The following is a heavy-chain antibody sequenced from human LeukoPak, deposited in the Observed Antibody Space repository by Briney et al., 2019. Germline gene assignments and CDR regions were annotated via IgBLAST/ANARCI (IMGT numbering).Heavy chain of an antibody. Sequence: PGGSLRLSCAASGFIYNIYAMSWVRQAPGKGLEWVSDISSSGGSTDYADSVKGRFTISRDNSKRTLYLQMSSLRAEDTAVYYCAKGGAYGANSFFDYWGQGTLVTVSS. CDR3: AKGGAYGANSFFDY. J-gene: IGHJ4*02. V-gene: IGHV3-23*01. CDR1: GFIYNIYA. D-gene: IGHD4-23*01. CDR2: ISSSGGST.